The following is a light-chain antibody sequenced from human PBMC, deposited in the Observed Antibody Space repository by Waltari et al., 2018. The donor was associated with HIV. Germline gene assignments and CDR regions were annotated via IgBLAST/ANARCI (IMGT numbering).Light chain of an antibody. CDR3: AAWDDSLSGVV. Sequence: QSVLTQPPSASGTPGQRVTISCSGSNSNIVSNYVYWYQQLPGTTPKLRIHTNNQRPSGVPDRFSCPKSGTSASLAISGLRSEDEADYYCAAWDDSLSGVVFGGGTKLTVL. V-gene: IGLV1-47*02. CDR1: NSNIVSNY. CDR2: TNN. J-gene: IGLJ2*01.